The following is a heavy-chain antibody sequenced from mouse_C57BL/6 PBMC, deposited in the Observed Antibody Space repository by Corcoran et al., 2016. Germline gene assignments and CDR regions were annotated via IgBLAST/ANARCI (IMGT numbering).Heavy chain of an antibody. J-gene: IGHJ2*01. D-gene: IGHD1-1*01. V-gene: IGHV1-9*01. CDR1: GYTFTDYW. CDR3: ARFITTVPFDY. CDR2: ILPGSGST. Sequence: QVQLQQSGAELMKPGASLRLSCKATGYTFTDYWIVWGKQRPGHGLEWIGEILPGSGSTNYNEKFKGKDTLTADTSSNTAYMQLSSLTTEDSAIYYCARFITTVPFDYGGQGTTLTVSS.